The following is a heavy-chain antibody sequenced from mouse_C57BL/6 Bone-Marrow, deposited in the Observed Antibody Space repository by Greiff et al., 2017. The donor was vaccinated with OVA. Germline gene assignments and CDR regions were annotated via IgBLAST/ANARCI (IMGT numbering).Heavy chain of an antibody. J-gene: IGHJ2*01. D-gene: IGHD2-4*01. CDR3: ARRVMITTIVDY. V-gene: IGHV1-81*01. CDR1: GYTFTSYG. Sequence: QVQLQQSGAELARPGASVKLSCKASGYTFTSYGISWVKQRTGQGLEWIGEIYPRSGNTYYNEKFKGKATLTADKSSSTAYMELRSLTCEDSAVYFCARRVMITTIVDYWGQGTTLTVSS. CDR2: IYPRSGNT.